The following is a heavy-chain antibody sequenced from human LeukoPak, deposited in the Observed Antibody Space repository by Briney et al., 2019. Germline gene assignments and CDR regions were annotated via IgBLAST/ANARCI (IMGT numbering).Heavy chain of an antibody. CDR2: IYYSGST. J-gene: IGHJ4*02. V-gene: IGHV4-59*01. CDR3: ARDAGSTSYSDY. Sequence: SETLSLTCTVSGSSISSYYWSWIRQPPGKGLEWIGYIYYSGSTNYNPSLKSRVTISVDTSKNQFSLKLSSVTAADTAVYYCARDAGSTSYSDYWGQGTLVTVSS. D-gene: IGHD2-2*01. CDR1: GSSISSYY.